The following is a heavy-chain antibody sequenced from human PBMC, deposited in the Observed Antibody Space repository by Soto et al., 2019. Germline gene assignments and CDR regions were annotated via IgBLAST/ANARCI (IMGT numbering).Heavy chain of an antibody. D-gene: IGHD1-26*01. CDR3: ARDLPGPIRWELLHHPWSFDY. CDR2: ISSSSSYI. J-gene: IGHJ4*02. Sequence: GGSLRLSCAASGFTFSSYSMNWVRQAPGKGLEWVSSISSSSSYIYYADSVKGRFTISRDNAKNSLYLQMNSLRAEDTAVYYCARDLPGPIRWELLHHPWSFDYWGQGTLVTVSS. V-gene: IGHV3-21*01. CDR1: GFTFSSYS.